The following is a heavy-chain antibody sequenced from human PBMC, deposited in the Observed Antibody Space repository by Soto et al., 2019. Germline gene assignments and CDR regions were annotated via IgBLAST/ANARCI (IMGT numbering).Heavy chain of an antibody. CDR3: AREIAAMVFPFDY. D-gene: IGHD5-18*01. Sequence: SETLSLTCAVSGYSISSGYYWGWIRQPPGKGLEWIGSIYHSGSTYYNPSLKSRVTISVDTSKNQFSLKLSSVTAADTAVYYCAREIAAMVFPFDYWGQGTLVT. CDR1: GYSISSGYY. V-gene: IGHV4-38-2*02. CDR2: IYHSGST. J-gene: IGHJ4*02.